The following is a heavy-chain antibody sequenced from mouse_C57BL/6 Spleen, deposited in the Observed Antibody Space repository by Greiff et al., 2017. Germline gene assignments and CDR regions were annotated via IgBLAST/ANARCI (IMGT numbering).Heavy chain of an antibody. Sequence: QVQLQQPGAELVKPGASVKVSCKASGYTFTSYWMHWVKQRPGQGLEWIGRIHPSGSDTNYNQKFKGKATLTVDKSSSTAYMQLSSLTSEDSAVYYCAIGGANWDVGDDWGQGTTLTVSS. D-gene: IGHD4-1*01. CDR1: GYTFTSYW. J-gene: IGHJ2*01. CDR3: AIGGANWDVGDD. CDR2: IHPSGSDT. V-gene: IGHV1-74*01.